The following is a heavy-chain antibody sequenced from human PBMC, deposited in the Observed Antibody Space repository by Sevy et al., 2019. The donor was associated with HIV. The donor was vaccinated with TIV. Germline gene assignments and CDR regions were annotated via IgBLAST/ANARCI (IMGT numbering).Heavy chain of an antibody. Sequence: SETLSLTCAVYGGSLSGYYWSWIRQPPGKGLEWIGEINDSGNTNHNPSLKSRVTISIYTSKKQFSLKLSSVTAADTAVYYCARTGELTYHDFWSGYFPQYFQDWGQGTLVTVSS. V-gene: IGHV4-34*01. CDR1: GGSLSGYY. CDR2: INDSGNT. CDR3: ARTGELTYHDFWSGYFPQYFQD. D-gene: IGHD3-3*01. J-gene: IGHJ1*01.